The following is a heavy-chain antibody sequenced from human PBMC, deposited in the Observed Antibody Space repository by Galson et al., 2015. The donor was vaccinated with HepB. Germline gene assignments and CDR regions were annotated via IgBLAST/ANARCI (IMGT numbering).Heavy chain of an antibody. J-gene: IGHJ4*02. CDR1: GFTFSSYC. Sequence: SLRLSCAASGFTFSSYCMSWVRQAPGKGLEWVASIKQAGSEEYYVDSVKGRFTISRDNAKNSLYLQMNSLRVEDTALYYCARDRAVITLGAFDYWGQGTLVTVSS. CDR3: ARDRAVITLGAFDY. CDR2: IKQAGSEE. V-gene: IGHV3-7*01. D-gene: IGHD3-16*01.